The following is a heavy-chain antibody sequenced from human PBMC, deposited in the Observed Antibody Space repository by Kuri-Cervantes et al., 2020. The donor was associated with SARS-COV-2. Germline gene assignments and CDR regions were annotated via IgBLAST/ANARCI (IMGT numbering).Heavy chain of an antibody. CDR3: ARIPGYSSGWLAFDI. Sequence: SLKISCAASGFTFDDYAMHWVRQAPGKGLEWVSGISWNSGSIGYADSVKGRFTISRDNAKNSLYLQMNSLRAEDTAVYYCARIPGYSSGWLAFDIWGQGTMVTVSS. V-gene: IGHV3-9*01. D-gene: IGHD6-19*01. CDR1: GFTFDDYA. CDR2: ISWNSGSI. J-gene: IGHJ3*02.